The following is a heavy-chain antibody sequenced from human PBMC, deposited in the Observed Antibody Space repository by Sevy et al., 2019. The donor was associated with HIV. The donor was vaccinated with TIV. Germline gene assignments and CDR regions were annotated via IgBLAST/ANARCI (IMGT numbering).Heavy chain of an antibody. CDR3: VRDERAIASHFDY. CDR1: GFTLSSYT. V-gene: IGHV3-48*02. Sequence: GGSLRLSCEASGFTLSSYTMHWVRQSPETGLEWVATFDRTDITHYADSVKGRFIISRDTAKNSLFLQMNSLRDDDTAMYFCVRDERAIASHFDYWGRGTLVTVSS. D-gene: IGHD2-21*01. CDR2: FDRTDIT. J-gene: IGHJ4*02.